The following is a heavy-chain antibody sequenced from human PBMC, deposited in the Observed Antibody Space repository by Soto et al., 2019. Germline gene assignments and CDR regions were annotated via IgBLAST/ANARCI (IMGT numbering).Heavy chain of an antibody. J-gene: IGHJ6*02. D-gene: IGHD3-16*01. Sequence: QVQLVQSGAEVKKPGSSVRVSCKASGTIFSSYTISWVRQAPGQGLEWMGRIIPILGETNSAQKSQGRVTLTADKSTNTAYMELSSLRLEDTALYYCARGLGGRMDDWGQGTTVTVSS. CDR3: ARGLGGRMDD. CDR2: IIPILGET. V-gene: IGHV1-69*08. CDR1: GTIFSSYT.